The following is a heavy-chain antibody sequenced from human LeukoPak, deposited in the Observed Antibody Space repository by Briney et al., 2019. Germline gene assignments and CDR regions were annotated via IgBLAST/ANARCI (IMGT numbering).Heavy chain of an antibody. V-gene: IGHV3-21*01. CDR2: ISSSSSYI. J-gene: IGHJ4*02. CDR3: ARDSAYYDFWSGSGSFHYFDY. CDR1: GFTFSSCS. Sequence: GGSLRLSCAASGFTFSSCSMNWVRQAPGKGLEWVSSISSSSSYIYYADSVKGRFTISRDNAKNSLYLQMNSLRAEDTAVYYCARDSAYYDFWSGSGSFHYFDYWGQGTLVTVSS. D-gene: IGHD3-3*01.